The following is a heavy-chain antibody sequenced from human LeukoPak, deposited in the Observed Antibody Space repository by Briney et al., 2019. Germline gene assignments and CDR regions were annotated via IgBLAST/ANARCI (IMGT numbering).Heavy chain of an antibody. V-gene: IGHV3-23*01. J-gene: IGHJ6*02. CDR3: AKCPSQQLALIYSYGMDV. D-gene: IGHD6-13*01. CDR1: GFTFSSYA. CDR2: ISGSGGST. Sequence: GGSLRLSCAASGFTFSSYAMSWVRQAPGKGLEWVSAISGSGGSTYYADSVKGRFTISRDNSKNTLYLQMNSLRAEDTAVYYCAKCPSQQLALIYSYGMDVWGRGTTVTVSS.